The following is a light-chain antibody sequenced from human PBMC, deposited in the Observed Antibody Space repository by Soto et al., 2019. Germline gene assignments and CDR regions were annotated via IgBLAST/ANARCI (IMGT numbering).Light chain of an antibody. CDR1: SSDVGGYNY. CDR2: DVS. J-gene: IGLJ1*01. Sequence: QSALTQPRSVSGSPGQSVTISCTGTSSDVGGYNYVSWYQQHPGKAPKLMIYDVSKRPSGVPDRFSGPKSGNTASLAISGLQGGDEACYFLRPYGGRYYVFGTGTKLTVL. CDR3: RPYGGRYYV. V-gene: IGLV2-11*01.